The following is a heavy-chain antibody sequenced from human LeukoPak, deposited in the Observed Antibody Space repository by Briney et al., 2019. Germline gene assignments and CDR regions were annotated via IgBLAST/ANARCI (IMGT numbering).Heavy chain of an antibody. CDR3: ARMDMYYFDY. V-gene: IGHV3-23*01. CDR2: ISGSGGST. CDR1: GFTFSSYA. Sequence: PGGSLRLSCSASGFTFSSYAMSWVRQAPGKGLEWVSAISGSGGSTYYADSVKGRFTISRDNSKNTLYLQMNSLRAEDTAVYYCARMDMYYFDYWGQGTLVTVSS. D-gene: IGHD2-8*01. J-gene: IGHJ4*02.